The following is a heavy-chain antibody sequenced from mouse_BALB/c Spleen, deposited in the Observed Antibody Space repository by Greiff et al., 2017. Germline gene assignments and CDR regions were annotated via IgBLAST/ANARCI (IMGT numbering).Heavy chain of an antibody. CDR3: ARGDGVYGNYRFAY. CDR2: ISSGGST. J-gene: IGHJ3*01. Sequence: EVQVVESGGGLVKPGGSLKLSCAASGFTFSSYAMSWVRQTPEKRLEWVASISSGGSTYYPDSVKGRFTISRDNARNILYLQMSSLRSEDTAMYYCARGDGVYGNYRFAYWGQGTLVTVSA. V-gene: IGHV5-6-5*01. D-gene: IGHD2-1*01. CDR1: GFTFSSYA.